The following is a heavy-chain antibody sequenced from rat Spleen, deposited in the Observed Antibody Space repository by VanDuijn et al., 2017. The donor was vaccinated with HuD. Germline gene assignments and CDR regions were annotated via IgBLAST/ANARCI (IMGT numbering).Heavy chain of an antibody. Sequence: EVQLVESGGGLVQPGRSLKLSCVASGFTFTNYGMHWIRQAPKKGLEWVATISYDGSSTYYRDSVKGRFTISRDNAKSTLYLQMDSLRSEDTATYYCARHNSGWFAYWGQGTLVTVSS. D-gene: IGHD4-3*01. V-gene: IGHV5-7*01. CDR3: ARHNSGWFAY. CDR1: GFTFTNYG. CDR2: ISYDGSST. J-gene: IGHJ3*01.